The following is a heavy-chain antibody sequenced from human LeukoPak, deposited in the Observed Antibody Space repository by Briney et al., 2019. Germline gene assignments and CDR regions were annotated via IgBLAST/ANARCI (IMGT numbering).Heavy chain of an antibody. CDR3: ARGIVGPSYFDY. D-gene: IGHD1-26*01. V-gene: IGHV4-34*01. Sequence: PSDTLSLTCDVHGGSFSGYFWSWIRQPPGKGLEWIGEINRSGSTNYNPSLKSRVTISVDTSKNQFSLKLSSVTAADTAVYYCARGIVGPSYFDYWGQGTLVTVSS. CDR2: INRSGST. J-gene: IGHJ4*02. CDR1: GGSFSGYF.